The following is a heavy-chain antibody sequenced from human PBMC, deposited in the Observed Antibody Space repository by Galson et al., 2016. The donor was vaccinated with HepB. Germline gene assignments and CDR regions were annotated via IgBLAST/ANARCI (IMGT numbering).Heavy chain of an antibody. CDR3: GRESSADTAMVDH. CDR2: IYSGGNT. CDR1: GFTVSTNY. J-gene: IGHJ5*02. D-gene: IGHD5-18*01. V-gene: IGHV3-53*01. Sequence: SLRLSCAASGFTVSTNYMSWVRQAPGKGLEWVSIIYSGGNTNYADSVKGRFTISRHDSKNMLYLQMNSLRADDTAVYYCGRESSADTAMVDHWGQGTLVTVSS.